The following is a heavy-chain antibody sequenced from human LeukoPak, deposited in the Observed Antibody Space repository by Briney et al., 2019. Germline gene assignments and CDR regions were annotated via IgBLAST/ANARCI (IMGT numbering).Heavy chain of an antibody. Sequence: ASVKVSCKASGYTFTSYGISWVRQAPGQGLEWMGWISAYNGNTSYAQKLQGRVTMTTDTSTSTAYMELRSLRSDDTAVYHCARDRRYSSSPKPMDVWGQGTTVTVSS. V-gene: IGHV1-18*01. J-gene: IGHJ6*02. CDR1: GYTFTSYG. CDR3: ARDRRYSSSPKPMDV. D-gene: IGHD6-13*01. CDR2: ISAYNGNT.